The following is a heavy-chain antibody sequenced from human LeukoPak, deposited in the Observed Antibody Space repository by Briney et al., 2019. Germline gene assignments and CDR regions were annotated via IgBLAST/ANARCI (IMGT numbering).Heavy chain of an antibody. V-gene: IGHV3-7*03. D-gene: IGHD3-10*01. Sequence: QPGGSLRLSCAPSGFTFSSYWMSWVSQAPGKGLEWVANIKPDGSEKYSVDSVKGRFTISRDNAKNSLYLQMNSLRADDTAVYYCVRDSSGVGVDFWGQGTLVTVSS. CDR1: GFTFSSYW. CDR3: VRDSSGVGVDF. J-gene: IGHJ4*02. CDR2: IKPDGSEK.